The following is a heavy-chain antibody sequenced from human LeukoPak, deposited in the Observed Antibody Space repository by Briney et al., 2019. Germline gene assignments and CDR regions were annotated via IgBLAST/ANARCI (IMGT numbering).Heavy chain of an antibody. J-gene: IGHJ4*02. D-gene: IGHD4-17*01. CDR1: GFTFSSYG. CDR3: ARDRATVTGFDY. V-gene: IGHV3-33*01. CDR2: IWYDGSNK. Sequence: GGSLRLSRAASGFTFSSYGMHWVRQAPGKGLEWVAVIWYDGSNKYYADSVKGRFTISRDNSKNTLYLQMNSLRAEDTAVYYCARDRATVTGFDYWGQGTLVTVSS.